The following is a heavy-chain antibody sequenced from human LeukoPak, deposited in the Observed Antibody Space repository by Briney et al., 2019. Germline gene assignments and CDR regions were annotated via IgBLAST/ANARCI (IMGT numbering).Heavy chain of an antibody. V-gene: IGHV3-48*04. Sequence: GGSLRLSCAASGFTFNTYAMNWIRQAPGKGLEWVSFISSSSSIIHYADSVKGRFTISRDNAKNSLYLQMNSLRAEDTAVYFCAKRGVVIRVILVGFHKEAYYFDSWGQGALVTVSS. J-gene: IGHJ4*02. CDR3: AKRGVVIRVILVGFHKEAYYFDS. D-gene: IGHD3-22*01. CDR1: GFTFNTYA. CDR2: ISSSSSII.